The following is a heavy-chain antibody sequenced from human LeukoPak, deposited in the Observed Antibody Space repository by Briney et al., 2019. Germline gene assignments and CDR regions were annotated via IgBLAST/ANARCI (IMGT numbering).Heavy chain of an antibody. V-gene: IGHV4-59*01. CDR1: GGSISSYY. D-gene: IGHD1-14*01. Sequence: SETLSLTCTVSGGSISSYYWSWIRQPPGKGLEWIGYTYYSGSTNYNPSLKSRVTISVDTSKNQFSLKLSSVTAADTAVYYCARDAGLSGMNYFDYRGQGTLVTVSS. CDR3: ARDAGLSGMNYFDY. J-gene: IGHJ4*02. CDR2: TYYSGST.